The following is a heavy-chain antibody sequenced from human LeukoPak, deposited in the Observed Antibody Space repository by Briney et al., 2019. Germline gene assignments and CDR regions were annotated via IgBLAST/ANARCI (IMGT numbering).Heavy chain of an antibody. J-gene: IGHJ6*03. CDR1: GFTFDDYA. CDR3: ARVLRYCSGGNCYSGGLGYMDV. CDR2: ISWNSGSI. V-gene: IGHV3-9*01. Sequence: GGSLRLSCAASGFTFDDYAMHWVRQAPGKGLEWVSGISWNSGSIGYADSVKGRFTISRDNAKNSLYLQMNSLRAEDTALYYCARVLRYCSGGNCYSGGLGYMDVWGKGTTVTISS. D-gene: IGHD2-15*01.